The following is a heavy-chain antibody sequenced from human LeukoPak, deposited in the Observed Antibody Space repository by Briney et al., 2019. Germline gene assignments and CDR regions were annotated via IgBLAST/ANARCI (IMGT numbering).Heavy chain of an antibody. CDR2: ISYDGSNK. Sequence: GGSLRLSCAASGFTFSSYAMHWVRQAPGKGLERVTVISYDGSNKYYADSVKGRFTISRDNSKNTLYLQMNSLRAEDTAVYYCARDPTYNYGYYYYYYGMDVWGQGTTVTVSS. CDR3: ARDPTYNYGYYYYYYGMDV. V-gene: IGHV3-30*04. D-gene: IGHD5-18*01. J-gene: IGHJ6*02. CDR1: GFTFSSYA.